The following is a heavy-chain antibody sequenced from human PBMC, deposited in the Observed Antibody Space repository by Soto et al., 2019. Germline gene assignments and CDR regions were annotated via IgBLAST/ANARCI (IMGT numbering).Heavy chain of an antibody. Sequence: QVQLVQSGAEVKKPGASVMVSCETSGYTFSSYGISWVRQAPGQGPDWMGWISAYNGYTDYAQKFQGRVTVTTDASTSTAYMELRSLRSDDTAVYYCARGLLRGNGGMDVWGQGTTVTVSS. V-gene: IGHV1-18*01. CDR2: ISAYNGYT. D-gene: IGHD3-16*01. CDR1: GYTFSSYG. J-gene: IGHJ6*02. CDR3: ARGLLRGNGGMDV.